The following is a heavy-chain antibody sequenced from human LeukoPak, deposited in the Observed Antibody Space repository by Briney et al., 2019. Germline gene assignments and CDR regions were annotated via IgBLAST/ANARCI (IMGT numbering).Heavy chain of an antibody. Sequence: ASVTVSCKASGGTFNSYAMSWVRQAPGQGLEWMGRIIPIFGIANYAQKFQGRVTITADKSTSTAYMELSSLRSEDTAVYYCARDRAKYPEGYFDYGGQGPLVTVS. J-gene: IGHJ4*02. V-gene: IGHV1-69*04. CDR2: IIPIFGIA. CDR1: GGTFNSYA. D-gene: IGHD2-2*02. CDR3: ARDRAKYPEGYFDY.